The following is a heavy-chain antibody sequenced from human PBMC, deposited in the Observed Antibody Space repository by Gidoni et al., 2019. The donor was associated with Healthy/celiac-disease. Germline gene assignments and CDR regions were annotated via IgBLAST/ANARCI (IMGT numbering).Heavy chain of an antibody. J-gene: IGHJ3*02. CDR2: ISSSSSTI. D-gene: IGHD3-10*01. CDR1: GFTFSSYS. Sequence: EVQLVESGGGLVQPGGSLRLSCAASGFTFSSYSMNWVRQAPGKGLEWVSYISSSSSTIYYAGSVKGRFTISRDNAKNSLYLQMNSLRAEDTAVYYCARDAGRDGSGSYYPHAFDIWGQGTMVTVSS. V-gene: IGHV3-48*01. CDR3: ARDAGRDGSGSYYPHAFDI.